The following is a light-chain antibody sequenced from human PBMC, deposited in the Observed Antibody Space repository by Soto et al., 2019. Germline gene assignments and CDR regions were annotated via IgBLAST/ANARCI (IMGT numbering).Light chain of an antibody. V-gene: IGLV2-8*01. CDR1: SSDAGGYNY. J-gene: IGLJ1*01. CDR2: EVS. CDR3: SSYAVTNIFV. Sequence: QSVLTQPPSASGSPGQSVTISCTGTSSDAGGYNYVSWYQQHPGKAPKVIIYEVSKRPSGAPDRFSGSKSGSTASLTVSGLQAEDEADYYCSSYAVTNIFVFGTGTKVTVL.